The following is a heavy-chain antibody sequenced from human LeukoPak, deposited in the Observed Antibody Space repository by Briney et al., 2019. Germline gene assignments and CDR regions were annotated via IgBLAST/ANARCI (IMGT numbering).Heavy chain of an antibody. CDR2: INHSGGA. V-gene: IGHV4-34*01. CDR3: ARVPLRFLEPFDY. Sequence: SETLSLTCAVYGGSFSGYYWSWIRQPPGKGLEWIGEINHSGGANYNPSLKSRVTISADTSKSQFSLKLGSVTAADTAVYYCARVPLRFLEPFDYWGQGTLVTVSS. D-gene: IGHD3-3*01. J-gene: IGHJ4*02. CDR1: GGSFSGYY.